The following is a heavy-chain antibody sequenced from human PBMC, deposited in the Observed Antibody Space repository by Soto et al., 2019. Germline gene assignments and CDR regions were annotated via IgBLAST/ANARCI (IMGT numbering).Heavy chain of an antibody. CDR1: GGSISSYY. J-gene: IGHJ4*02. CDR3: ARESTVTLPDY. D-gene: IGHD4-17*01. V-gene: IGHV4-59*12. Sequence: SETLSLTCTVSGGSISSYYWSWIRQSPEKGLEWIGYIHAESTNYNPSLKSRVTISVDTSKNQFSLKLTSVTAADTAVYYCARESTVTLPDYWGQRTLVTVSS. CDR2: IHAEST.